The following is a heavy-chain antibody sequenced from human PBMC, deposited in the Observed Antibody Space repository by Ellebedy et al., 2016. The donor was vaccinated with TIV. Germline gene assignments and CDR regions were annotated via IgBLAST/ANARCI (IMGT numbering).Heavy chain of an antibody. V-gene: IGHV3-74*01. Sequence: GESLKISCAASGFTFTIYAMTWVRQAPGKGLVWVSRINSDGSTTNYADSVKGRFTISRDNAKNTLYLQMNSLRAEDTAVYYCAEGRNYYDSRAYCGYWGQGTLVTVPS. J-gene: IGHJ4*02. D-gene: IGHD3-22*01. CDR1: GFTFTIYA. CDR3: AEGRNYYDSRAYCGY. CDR2: INSDGSTT.